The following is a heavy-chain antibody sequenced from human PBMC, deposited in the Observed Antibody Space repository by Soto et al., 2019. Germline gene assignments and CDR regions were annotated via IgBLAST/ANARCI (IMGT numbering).Heavy chain of an antibody. CDR3: SRAGILTTPFYFDY. J-gene: IGHJ4*02. CDR1: GFTFSDHY. D-gene: IGHD2-21*01. CDR2: IRNKVNSYTT. V-gene: IGHV3-72*01. Sequence: EVQLVESGGGLVQPGGSLRLSCAASGFTFSDHYMDWVRQAPGKGLEWVGRIRNKVNSYTTEYAASVKGRFTISRDDSRNSLYLQMNSLKTEDTAVYYCSRAGILTTPFYFDYWGQGTLVTVSS.